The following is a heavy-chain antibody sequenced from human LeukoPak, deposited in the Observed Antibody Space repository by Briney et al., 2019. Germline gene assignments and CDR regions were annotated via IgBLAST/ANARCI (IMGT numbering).Heavy chain of an antibody. D-gene: IGHD4-11*01. Sequence: KRSETLSLTCAVYGGSFSGYYWSWIRQPPGKGLEWIGEINHTGSTNYNPSLKSRVTISVDTSKNQFSLKLTSVTAADTAVYYCARVYYSNSYDYWCFDLWGRGTLVTVSS. CDR3: ARVYYSNSYDYWCFDL. V-gene: IGHV4-34*01. CDR1: GGSFSGYY. J-gene: IGHJ2*01. CDR2: INHTGST.